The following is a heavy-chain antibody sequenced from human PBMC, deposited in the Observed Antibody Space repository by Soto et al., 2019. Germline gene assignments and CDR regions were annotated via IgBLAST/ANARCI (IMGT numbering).Heavy chain of an antibody. Sequence: ASVKVSCKTSGYTFTTYGISWVRQAPGQGLEWMGWISPYNGTTKYAEKFQGEMTMTTDTATSTAYMDLRSLRSDDTAVYYCARDGERDTGLNFYYYLHGMDAWGQGTRVTVSS. V-gene: IGHV1-18*04. CDR2: ISPYNGTT. J-gene: IGHJ6*02. CDR3: ARDGERDTGLNFYYYLHGMDA. CDR1: GYTFTTYG. D-gene: IGHD1-1*01.